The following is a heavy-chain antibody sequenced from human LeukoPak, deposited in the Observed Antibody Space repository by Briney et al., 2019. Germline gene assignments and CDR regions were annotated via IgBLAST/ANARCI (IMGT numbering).Heavy chain of an antibody. CDR3: ARLQSPRTLNYVWGSYRRTRDWYFDL. CDR1: GGSISSSSYY. V-gene: IGHV4-39*07. CDR2: INHSGST. Sequence: PSETLSLTCTVSGGSISSSSYYWGWIRQPPGKGLEWIGEINHSGSTNYNPSLKSRVTISVDTSKNQVSLKLNSVTAADTAVYYCARLQSPRTLNYVWGSYRRTRDWYFDLWGRGTLVTVSS. D-gene: IGHD3-16*02. J-gene: IGHJ2*01.